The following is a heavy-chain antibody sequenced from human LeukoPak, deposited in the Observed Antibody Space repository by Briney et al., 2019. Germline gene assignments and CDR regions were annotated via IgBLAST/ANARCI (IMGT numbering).Heavy chain of an antibody. CDR2: IHNNGNT. CDR3: ARGRITIFGVVIPHFDY. CDR1: GGSLSSYY. V-gene: IGHV4-59*01. D-gene: IGHD3-3*01. Sequence: PSETLSLTCTVSGGSLSSYYWSWIRQPPGKGLEWIGSIHNNGNTDYNRSLKSRVTISVDTSRNQFSLKLSSVTAEDTAVYYCARGRITIFGVVIPHFDYWGQGTLVTVSS. J-gene: IGHJ4*02.